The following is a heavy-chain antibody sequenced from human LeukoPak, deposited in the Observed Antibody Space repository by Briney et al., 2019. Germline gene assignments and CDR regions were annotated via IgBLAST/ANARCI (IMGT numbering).Heavy chain of an antibody. Sequence: GGSLRLSCAASGFTFDDYGMSWVRQAPGKGLEWVSGINWNGGSTGYADSVKGRFTISRDNAKNSLYLQMNSLRAEDTALYYCARGSCSGGSRWDPYYYYYMDVWGKGTTVTVSS. J-gene: IGHJ6*03. V-gene: IGHV3-20*04. CDR2: INWNGGST. D-gene: IGHD2-15*01. CDR1: GFTFDDYG. CDR3: ARGSCSGGSRWDPYYYYYMDV.